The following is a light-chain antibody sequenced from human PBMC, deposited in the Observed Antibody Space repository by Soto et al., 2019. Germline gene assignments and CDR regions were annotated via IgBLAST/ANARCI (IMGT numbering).Light chain of an antibody. V-gene: IGKV3-20*01. J-gene: IGKJ1*01. CDR3: QQYGSSPWT. Sequence: EIVMTQSPDTLSLSPGERATLSCRASQSVSSSYLAWYQQKPGQAPRLLIDGASSRATGIPDRFSGSGSGTDFTLTNSRLEPEDYAVYYCQQYGSSPWTFGQGTKVDIK. CDR1: QSVSSSY. CDR2: GAS.